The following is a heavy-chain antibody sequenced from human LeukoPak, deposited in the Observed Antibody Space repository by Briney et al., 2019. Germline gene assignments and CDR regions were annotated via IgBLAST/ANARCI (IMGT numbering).Heavy chain of an antibody. CDR1: GGTFSSYA. V-gene: IGHV1-18*01. Sequence: ASVKVSCKASGGTFSSYAISWVRQAPGQGLEWMGWISAYNGNTNYAQKLQGRVTMTTDTSTSTAYMELRSLRSDDTAVYYCARERTYYDILTGYYGPYYFDYWGQGTLVTVSS. CDR3: ARERTYYDILTGYYGPYYFDY. J-gene: IGHJ4*02. CDR2: ISAYNGNT. D-gene: IGHD3-9*01.